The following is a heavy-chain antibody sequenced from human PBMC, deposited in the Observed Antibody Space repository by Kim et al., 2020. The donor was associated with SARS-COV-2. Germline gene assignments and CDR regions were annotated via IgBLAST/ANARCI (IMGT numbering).Heavy chain of an antibody. CDR1: GGSISSYY. J-gene: IGHJ3*02. D-gene: IGHD3-22*01. Sequence: SETLSLTCTVSGGSISSYYWSWIRHPPGKGLDWIGYIYYSWSTNYNPSLKSRVTISVDTSKNQFSLKLSSVTAADTAVYYCARRSLGYYDSSGPQAGFDIRGQGTMVTVSS. CDR3: ARRSLGYYDSSGPQAGFDI. V-gene: IGHV4-59*01. CDR2: IYYSWST.